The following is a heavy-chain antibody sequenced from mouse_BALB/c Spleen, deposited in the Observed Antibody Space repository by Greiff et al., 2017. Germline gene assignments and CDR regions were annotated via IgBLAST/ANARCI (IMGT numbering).Heavy chain of an antibody. CDR2: ISSGGSTT. J-gene: IGHJ1*01. Sequence: EVKLVESGGGLVKPGGSLKLSCAASGFTFSSYGMSWVRQTPEKRLEWVASISSGGSTTYYPDIVKGRFTISRDNAKNTQYLQMSSLKSEDTAMYYCARQETEWYFDFWGEGTTVTVSS. CDR1: GFTFSSYG. V-gene: IGHV5-6*03. CDR3: ARQETEWYFDF.